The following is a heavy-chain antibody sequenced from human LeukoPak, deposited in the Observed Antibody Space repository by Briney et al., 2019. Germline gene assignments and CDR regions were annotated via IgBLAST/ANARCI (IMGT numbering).Heavy chain of an antibody. D-gene: IGHD2/OR15-2a*01. J-gene: IGHJ4*02. CDR3: ARGPTRANSTDY. CDR2: IKQDGSEK. CDR1: GFTVSNNY. Sequence: PGGSLRLSCVASGFTVSNNYMMWVRQAPGKGLEWVANIKQDGSEKYYVDSVKGRFTISRDNAKNSLYLQMNSLRAEDTAVYYCARGPTRANSTDYWGQGALVTVSS. V-gene: IGHV3-7*01.